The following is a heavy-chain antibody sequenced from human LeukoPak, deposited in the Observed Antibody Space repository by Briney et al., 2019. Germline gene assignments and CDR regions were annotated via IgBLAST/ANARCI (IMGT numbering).Heavy chain of an antibody. CDR3: AKSHVRHCSGGSCRPSDY. CDR1: GFTFSSYA. Sequence: GGSLRLSCAASGFTFSSYAMSWVRQAPGKGLEWVSAISGSGGSTYYADSVKGRFTISRDNSKNTLYLRMNSLRAEDTAVYYCAKSHVRHCSGGSCRPSDYWGQGTLVTVSS. J-gene: IGHJ4*02. D-gene: IGHD2-15*01. V-gene: IGHV3-23*01. CDR2: ISGSGGST.